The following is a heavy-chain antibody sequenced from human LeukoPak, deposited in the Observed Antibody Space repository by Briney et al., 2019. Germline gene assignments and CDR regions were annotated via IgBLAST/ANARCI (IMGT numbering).Heavy chain of an antibody. D-gene: IGHD1-26*01. CDR1: GGSISSYY. CDR2: IYYSGST. V-gene: IGHV4-59*01. Sequence: SETLSLTCTVSGGSISSYYWSWIRQPPGEGLEWIGYIYYSGSTNYNPSLKSRVTISVDTSKNQFSLKLSSVTAADTAVYYCARGGNYWPQWWFDPWGQGTLVTVSS. CDR3: ARGGNYWPQWWFDP. J-gene: IGHJ5*02.